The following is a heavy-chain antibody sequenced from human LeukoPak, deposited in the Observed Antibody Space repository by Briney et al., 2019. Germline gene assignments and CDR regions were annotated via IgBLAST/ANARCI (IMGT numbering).Heavy chain of an antibody. CDR3: ARGSGYSGYVAY. CDR1: GFTFRDYY. J-gene: IGHJ4*02. Sequence: GGSLRLSCTASGFTFRDYYMSWIRQAPGKGLEWVSYISRTGDTIYYADSVKGRFTISRDTAKNSLYLQMNSLRAEDTAVYYCARGSGYSGYVAYWGQGTLVTVSS. CDR2: ISRTGDTI. D-gene: IGHD5-12*01. V-gene: IGHV3-11*01.